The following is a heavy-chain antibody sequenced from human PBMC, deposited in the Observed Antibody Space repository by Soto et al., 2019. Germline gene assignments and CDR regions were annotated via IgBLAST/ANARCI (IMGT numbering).Heavy chain of an antibody. CDR3: ARDSGYGSGNSVNHYLDC. V-gene: IGHV3-7*01. Sequence: EEQLVASGGGLVQPGGSLRLSCAASGFTIRSYWMSWVRQAPGQGLEWLATIKTDSSETKYVDSVKGRFTVFRDNVKNSLYLQMDSLRAEDTAVYDCARDSGYGSGNSVNHYLDCWGRGTLVTGSS. CDR2: IKTDSSET. J-gene: IGHJ4*01. D-gene: IGHD3-10*01. CDR1: GFTIRSYW.